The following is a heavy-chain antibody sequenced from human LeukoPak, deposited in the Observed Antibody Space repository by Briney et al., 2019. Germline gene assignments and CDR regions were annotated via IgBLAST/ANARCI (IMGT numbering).Heavy chain of an antibody. Sequence: GGSLRLSCAASGFAFSSHAMSWVRQVPGKGLEWVSVISGSGDSTYYADSVKGRFSISRDNSKNTLYLQMNSLRAEDTAVYSCAKGYVTGTYYSHFFDCWGQGTLVTVST. CDR3: AKGYVTGTYYSHFFDC. D-gene: IGHD1-26*01. CDR1: GFAFSSHA. V-gene: IGHV3-23*01. CDR2: ISGSGDST. J-gene: IGHJ4*02.